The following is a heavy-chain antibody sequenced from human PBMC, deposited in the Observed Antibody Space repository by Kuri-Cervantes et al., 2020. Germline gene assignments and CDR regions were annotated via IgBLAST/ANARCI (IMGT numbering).Heavy chain of an antibody. V-gene: IGHV3-9*01. CDR2: ISWNSGSI. Sequence: SLKISCAASGFTFDDYAMHWVRQAPGKGLEWVSGISWNSGSIGYADSVKGRFTISRDNAKNSLYLQMNSLRAEDTAVYYCVSGTDGMDVWGQGTTVTVSS. CDR1: GFTFDDYA. D-gene: IGHD1-1*01. J-gene: IGHJ6*02. CDR3: VSGTDGMDV.